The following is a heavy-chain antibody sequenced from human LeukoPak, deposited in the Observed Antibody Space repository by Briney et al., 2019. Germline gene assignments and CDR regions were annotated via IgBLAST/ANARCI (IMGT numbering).Heavy chain of an antibody. V-gene: IGHV3-7*01. CDR1: GFTFSSYW. J-gene: IGHJ6*02. CDR2: IKQDGSEK. Sequence: GGSLRLSCAGPGFTFSSYWMSWVRQAPGKGLEWVANIKQDGSEKYYVDSVKGRFTISRDNAKKSLYLHMNSLRAEDSAVYYCARDPPRLYYYYGMDVWGQGTTVTVSS. CDR3: ARDPPRLYYYYGMDV.